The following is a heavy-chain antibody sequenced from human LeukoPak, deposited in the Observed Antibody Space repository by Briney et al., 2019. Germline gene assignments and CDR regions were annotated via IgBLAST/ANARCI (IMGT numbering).Heavy chain of an antibody. J-gene: IGHJ4*02. CDR2: IYSGGSA. D-gene: IGHD2-8*01. Sequence: GGSLRLSCAASGFTVSSNFMSWVSQAPGKGLEWVSVIYSGGSAYYADSVKGRFAISGDNSKNTLYLQMNSLRPEDTAVYYCARGSRNVYFDYWGQGTLVTVSS. CDR3: ARGSRNVYFDY. CDR1: GFTVSSNF. V-gene: IGHV3-66*02.